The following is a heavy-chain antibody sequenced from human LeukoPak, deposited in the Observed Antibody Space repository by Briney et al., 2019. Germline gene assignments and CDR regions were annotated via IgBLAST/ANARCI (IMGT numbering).Heavy chain of an antibody. Sequence: GGSLRLSCKASGFTFSTYAMSWVRQAPGKGLQWVSSISAYGESTYHADSVKGRLTTSRDNSKDTLSLHMDSLRADDTAVYYCARRGKVGLPTYFDYWGQGTLVTVSS. D-gene: IGHD1-26*01. CDR2: ISAYGEST. V-gene: IGHV3-23*01. CDR3: ARRGKVGLPTYFDY. J-gene: IGHJ4*02. CDR1: GFTFSTYA.